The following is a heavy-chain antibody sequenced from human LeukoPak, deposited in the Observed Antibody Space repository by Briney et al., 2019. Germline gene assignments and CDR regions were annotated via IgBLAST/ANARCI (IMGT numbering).Heavy chain of an antibody. V-gene: IGHV5-51*01. D-gene: IGHD2-2*01. CDR2: IYPGDSDT. J-gene: IGHJ6*02. CDR3: ARTWAYCTSSSCYGDGMDV. Sequence: GESLKISCKGSGYSFTNYWIGWVRQMPGKGLEWMGTIYPGDSDTRYSPSFQGQVTMSADKSISTAYLQWSSLTASDTAMYYCARTWAYCTSSSCYGDGMDVWGPGTTVTVSS. CDR1: GYSFTNYW.